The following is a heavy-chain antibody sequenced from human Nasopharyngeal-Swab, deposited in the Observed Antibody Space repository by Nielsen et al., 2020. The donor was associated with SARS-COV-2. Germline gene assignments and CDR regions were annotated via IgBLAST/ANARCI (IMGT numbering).Heavy chain of an antibody. CDR1: GFTFSSYA. CDR3: ARDEGGGWRP. V-gene: IGHV3-30-3*01. D-gene: IGHD6-19*01. J-gene: IGHJ4*02. CDR2: ISYDGSNK. Sequence: GGSLGLSCAAYGFTFSSYAMNWVRQAPGKGLEWVAVISYDGSNKYYADSVKGRFTISRDNSKNTLYLQMNSLRAEDTAVYYCARDEGGGWRPWGQGTLVTVSS.